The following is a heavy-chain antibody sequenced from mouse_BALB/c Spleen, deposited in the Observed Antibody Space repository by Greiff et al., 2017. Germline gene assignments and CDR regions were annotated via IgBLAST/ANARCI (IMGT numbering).Heavy chain of an antibody. CDR2: ISYSGST. J-gene: IGHJ3*01. D-gene: IGHD2-10*02. CDR3: ARSQYGNLSWFAY. CDR1: GYSITSDYA. V-gene: IGHV3-2*02. Sequence: EVQLQQSGPGLVKPSQSLSLTCTVTGYSITSDYAWNWIRQFPGNKLEWMGYISYSGSTSYNPSLKSRISITRDTSKNQFFLQLNSVTTEDTATYYCARSQYGNLSWFAYWGQGTLVTVSA.